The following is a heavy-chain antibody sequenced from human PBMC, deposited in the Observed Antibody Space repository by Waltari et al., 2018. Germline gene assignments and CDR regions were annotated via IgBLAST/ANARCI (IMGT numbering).Heavy chain of an antibody. CDR1: GFTVSSNY. D-gene: IGHD6-13*01. V-gene: IGHV3-53*01. J-gene: IGHJ4*02. CDR3: ARDRAGTEAGSDY. CDR2: IYSGGST. Sequence: EVQLVESGGGLIQPGGSLRLSCAASGFTVSSNYMSWVRQAPGKGLEWVSVIYSGGSTYYADSVKCRFTISRDNSKNTLYLQMNSLRAEDTAVYYCARDRAGTEAGSDYWGQGTLVTVSS.